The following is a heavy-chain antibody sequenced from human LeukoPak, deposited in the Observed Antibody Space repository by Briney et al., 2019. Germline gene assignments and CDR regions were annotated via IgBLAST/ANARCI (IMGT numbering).Heavy chain of an antibody. J-gene: IGHJ6*03. D-gene: IGHD6-13*01. V-gene: IGHV3-23*01. Sequence: GGSLRLSCAASGFTFSSYGMNWVRQAPGKGLEWVSSISGSGLNTYYADSVKGRFTISRDKSKNTLYLQMNSLRAEDTAVYYCAKDLRSSSSSYYMDVWGKGTTVTVSS. CDR3: AKDLRSSSSSYYMDV. CDR1: GFTFSSYG. CDR2: ISGSGLNT.